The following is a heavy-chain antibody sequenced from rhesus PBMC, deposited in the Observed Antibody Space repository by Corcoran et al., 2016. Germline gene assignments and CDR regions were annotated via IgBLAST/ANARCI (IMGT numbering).Heavy chain of an antibody. V-gene: IGHV4-173*01. Sequence: QLQLQESGPGLVKPSETLSLTCAVSGGSIRNNYWSWIRQPPGKGLEWIGRISGSGGRTDYNPSLKSRLNISTDTSKNQFSLKLSSVTAADTAVYYCARAGLEWLSQYYFDYWGQGVLVTVSS. CDR3: ARAGLEWLSQYYFDY. CDR1: GGSIRNNY. D-gene: IGHD3-3*01. J-gene: IGHJ4*01. CDR2: ISGSGGRT.